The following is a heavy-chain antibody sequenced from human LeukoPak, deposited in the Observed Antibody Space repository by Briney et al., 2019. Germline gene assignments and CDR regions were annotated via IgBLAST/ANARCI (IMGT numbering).Heavy chain of an antibody. CDR3: ARPRLEYCSGASCFDAFDI. Sequence: PGGSLRLSCTVSGFTLSSYEMSWIRQAPGKGLEWGSAISGSGSTTYYADSVRGGFTISRDNYKNTRFLQMNSLTAEDTAIYSCARPRLEYCSGASCFDAFDIWGQGTMVTVSS. V-gene: IGHV3-23*01. CDR2: ISGSGSTT. J-gene: IGHJ3*02. D-gene: IGHD2-15*01. CDR1: GFTLSSYE.